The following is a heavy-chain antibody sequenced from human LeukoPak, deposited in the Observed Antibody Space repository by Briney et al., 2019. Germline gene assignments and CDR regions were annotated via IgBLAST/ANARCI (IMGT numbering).Heavy chain of an antibody. V-gene: IGHV4-34*01. D-gene: IGHD6-13*01. Sequence: SETLSLTCAVYGGSFSGYYWSWIRQPPGKGLEWIGEINHSGSTNYNPSLKSRVTISVDTSKNQFSLKLSSVTAADTAVYYCARQYRRSPSSSWYKGYFDYWGQGTLVTVSS. CDR2: INHSGST. CDR1: GGSFSGYY. J-gene: IGHJ4*02. CDR3: ARQYRRSPSSSWYKGYFDY.